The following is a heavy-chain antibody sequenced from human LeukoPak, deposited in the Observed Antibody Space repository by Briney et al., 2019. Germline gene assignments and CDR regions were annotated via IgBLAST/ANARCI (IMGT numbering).Heavy chain of an antibody. CDR2: MNPNSGNT. CDR1: GYTFSNYD. V-gene: IGHV1-8*01. Sequence: ASVKVSCKASGYTFSNYDINWVRQSTGQGLEWMGWMNPNSGNTGYAQKFQGRVTMTRNTSISTAYMELSSLRSDDTAVYYCARVLPGDHWSQGTLVTVSS. CDR3: ARVLPGDH. J-gene: IGHJ4*02. D-gene: IGHD1-14*01.